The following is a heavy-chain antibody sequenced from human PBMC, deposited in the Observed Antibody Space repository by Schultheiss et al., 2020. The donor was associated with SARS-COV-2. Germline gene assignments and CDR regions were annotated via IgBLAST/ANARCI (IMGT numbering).Heavy chain of an antibody. CDR1: GFTFSNSD. CDR3: ARDKTGGYCSGGSCYYYYYGMDV. Sequence: GESLKISCAASGFTFSNSDMNWVRQAPGKGLEWVSGVSWNGSRTHYADSVKGRFIISRDNAKNSLYLQMNSLRAEDTAVYYCARDKTGGYCSGGSCYYYYYGMDVWGQGTTVTVSS. J-gene: IGHJ6*02. V-gene: IGHV3-19*01. D-gene: IGHD2-15*01. CDR2: VSWNGSRT.